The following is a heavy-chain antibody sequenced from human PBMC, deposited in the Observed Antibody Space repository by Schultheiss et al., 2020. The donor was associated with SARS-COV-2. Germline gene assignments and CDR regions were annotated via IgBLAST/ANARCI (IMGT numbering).Heavy chain of an antibody. V-gene: IGHV3-74*01. J-gene: IGHJ4*02. D-gene: IGHD5-18*01. CDR2: INSDGSST. CDR3: ARDSGSGYSPRGIDY. Sequence: GGSLRLSCAASGFIFSSYWMHWVRQVSGKGLVWVSRINSDGSSTSYADSVKGRFTISRDNAKNTLYLQMNSLRAEDTAVYYCARDSGSGYSPRGIDYWGQGTLVTVSS. CDR1: GFIFSSYW.